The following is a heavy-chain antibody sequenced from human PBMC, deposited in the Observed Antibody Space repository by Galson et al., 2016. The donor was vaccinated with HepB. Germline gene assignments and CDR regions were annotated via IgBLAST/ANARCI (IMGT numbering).Heavy chain of an antibody. CDR1: GYTFTSFY. J-gene: IGHJ4*02. CDR3: ARVGRVDYYDSSDY. D-gene: IGHD3-22*01. CDR2: INPSGGST. Sequence: SVKVSCKASGYTFTSFYMHWVRQAPGQGLEGMGIINPSGGSTTYAQKFQGRVTMTRDTSTSTFYMELSSLRSDDTAVYYCARVGRVDYYDSSDYWGQGTLVTVSS. V-gene: IGHV1-46*01.